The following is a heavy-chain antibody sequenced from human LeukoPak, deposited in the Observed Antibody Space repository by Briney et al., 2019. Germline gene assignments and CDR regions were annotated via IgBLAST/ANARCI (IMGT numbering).Heavy chain of an antibody. Sequence: PGGSLRLSCAASGFTLSSYWMSWVRQAPGKGLEWVANIKQDGSEKYYVDSVKGRFTISRDNAKNSLYLQMNSLRAEDTAVYYCARDHGGVFWFDPWGQGTLVTVSS. J-gene: IGHJ5*02. D-gene: IGHD4-23*01. CDR1: GFTLSSYW. CDR2: IKQDGSEK. V-gene: IGHV3-7*01. CDR3: ARDHGGVFWFDP.